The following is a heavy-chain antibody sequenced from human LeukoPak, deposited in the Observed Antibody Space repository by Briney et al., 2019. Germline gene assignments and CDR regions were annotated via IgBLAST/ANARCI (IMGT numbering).Heavy chain of an antibody. CDR1: GGSLSRGNW. V-gene: IGHV4-4*02. CDR3: AKKAAASAADY. Sequence: SGTLSLTCAVSGGSLSRGNWWSWVRQPPGKGPEWIGEIYHSGSTNYNPSLKSRVTISVDTSKNQFSLKLSSVTAADTAVYYCAKKAAASAADYWGQGTLVTVSS. CDR2: IYHSGST. J-gene: IGHJ4*02. D-gene: IGHD6-25*01.